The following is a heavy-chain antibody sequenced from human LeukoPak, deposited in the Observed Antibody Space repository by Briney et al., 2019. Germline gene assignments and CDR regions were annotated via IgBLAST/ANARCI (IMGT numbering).Heavy chain of an antibody. V-gene: IGHV3-48*03. CDR3: ARAGLATPHFDY. CDR1: GFTFSSYE. Sequence: GGSLRLSCAASGFTFSSYEMNWVRQAPGKGLEWVSYISSSGSTIYYADSVKGRFTISRDNAKNSLYLQVNSLRAEDTAVYYCARAGLATPHFDYWGQGTLVTVSS. CDR2: ISSSGSTI. D-gene: IGHD5-12*01. J-gene: IGHJ4*02.